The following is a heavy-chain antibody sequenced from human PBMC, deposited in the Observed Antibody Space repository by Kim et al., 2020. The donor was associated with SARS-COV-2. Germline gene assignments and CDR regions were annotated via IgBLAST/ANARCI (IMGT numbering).Heavy chain of an antibody. V-gene: IGHV1-69*04. Sequence: SVKVSCKASGGTFSSYAISWVRQAPGQGLEWMGRIIPILGIANYAQKFQGRVTITADKSTSTAYMELSSLRSEDTAVYYCARDRYFDWLSTHIPLDYWGQGTLVTVSS. CDR2: IIPILGIA. J-gene: IGHJ4*02. CDR1: GGTFSSYA. D-gene: IGHD3-9*01. CDR3: ARDRYFDWLSTHIPLDY.